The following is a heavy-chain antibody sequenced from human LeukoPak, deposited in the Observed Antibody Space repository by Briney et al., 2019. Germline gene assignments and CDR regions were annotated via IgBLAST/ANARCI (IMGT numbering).Heavy chain of an antibody. J-gene: IGHJ4*02. V-gene: IGHV3-21*01. D-gene: IGHD6-13*01. CDR2: ISSSSSYI. Sequence: TGGSLRLSCAASGFTFSSYSMNWVRQAPGKGLEWVSSISSSSSYIYYADSVKGRFTISRDNAKNSLYLQMNSRRAEDTAVYYCARVLEGAAAGLDCWGQGTLVTVSS. CDR1: GFTFSSYS. CDR3: ARVLEGAAAGLDC.